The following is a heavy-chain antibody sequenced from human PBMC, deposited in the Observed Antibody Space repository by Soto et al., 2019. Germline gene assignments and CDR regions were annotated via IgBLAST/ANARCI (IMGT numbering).Heavy chain of an antibody. V-gene: IGHV3-74*01. CDR1: GFTFSSYW. CDR3: AKEPPGGYCSGGSCYIYYYYGMDV. Sequence: GGSLRLSCAASGFTFSSYWMHWVRQAPGKGLVWVSRINSDGSSTSYADSVKGRFTISRDNAKNTLYLQMNSLRAEDTAVYYCAKEPPGGYCSGGSCYIYYYYGMDVWGQGTTVTVSS. J-gene: IGHJ6*02. D-gene: IGHD2-15*01. CDR2: INSDGSST.